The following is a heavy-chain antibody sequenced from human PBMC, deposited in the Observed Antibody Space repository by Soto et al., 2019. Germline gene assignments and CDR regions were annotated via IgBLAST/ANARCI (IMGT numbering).Heavy chain of an antibody. V-gene: IGHV3-7*01. CDR2: VKYDGSEE. J-gene: IGHJ6*04. CDR1: GFTFSTYW. CDR3: ARAAAMDV. Sequence: ESGGGLVQPGGSLRLSCAASGFTFSTYWMSWVRQAPGKGLEWVASVKYDGSEEYYVDSVKGRFTISRDNARSSVYLEMNSLRAEDTAVYFCARAAAMDVWGKGTTVTVSS. D-gene: IGHD6-25*01.